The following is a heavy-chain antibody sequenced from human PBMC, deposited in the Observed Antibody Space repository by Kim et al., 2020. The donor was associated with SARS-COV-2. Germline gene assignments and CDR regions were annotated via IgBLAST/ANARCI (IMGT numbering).Heavy chain of an antibody. CDR3: AKRTLYYFGT. CDR2: ISGSGGDT. Sequence: GGSLRLSCAASGFTFSTYAMSWVRQAPGKGLEWVSAISGSGGDTYYADSVKGRFTISRDSSKNTLHLQMNSLRAEDTAVYYCAKRTLYYFGTWGQGTLVTVSS. J-gene: IGHJ4*02. CDR1: GFTFSTYA. V-gene: IGHV3-23*01.